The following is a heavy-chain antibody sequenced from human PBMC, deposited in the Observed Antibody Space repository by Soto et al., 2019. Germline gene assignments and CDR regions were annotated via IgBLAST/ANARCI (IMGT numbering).Heavy chain of an antibody. CDR1: GFTFDSYW. V-gene: IGHV3-7*01. CDR3: ARGGNGYENWPPYYYYGMDV. D-gene: IGHD5-12*01. CDR2: IKQDGGQT. J-gene: IGHJ6*02. Sequence: ESGGGFVQPGGSLRLSCAASGFTFDSYWMTWVRQAPGKWLEWVAHIKQDGGQTYYVDSVKGRFTISRDNAKTSLYLQMNSLRAEDTSVYFGARGGNGYENWPPYYYYGMDVWGQGTTVTVSS.